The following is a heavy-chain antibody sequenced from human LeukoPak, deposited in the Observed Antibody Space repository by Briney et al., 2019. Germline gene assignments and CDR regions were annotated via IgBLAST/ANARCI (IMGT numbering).Heavy chain of an antibody. Sequence: GGSLRLSCAASGFTFSIAWMSWVRQAPRKGLEWVGRIKSKTDGVTTDYAAPVKGRFTISRDDSKNTLYLQMNSLKTEDTAVYYCTTRIAVFYYYGMDVWGQGTTVTVSS. CDR3: TTRIAVFYYYGMDV. D-gene: IGHD6-19*01. J-gene: IGHJ6*02. CDR1: GFTFSIAW. CDR2: IKSKTDGVTT. V-gene: IGHV3-15*01.